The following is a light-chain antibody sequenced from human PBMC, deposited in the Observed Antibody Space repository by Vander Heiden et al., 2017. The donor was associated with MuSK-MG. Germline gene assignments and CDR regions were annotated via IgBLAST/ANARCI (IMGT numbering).Light chain of an antibody. Sequence: EIVLTQPPGTLSLSPGERATLSCRASQSVSSSYLAWYQQKPGQAPRLLIYGASSRATGIPDRFSGSGSGTDFTLTISRLDPEDFAVYYCQQYGSSPLTFGAGTKVEIK. CDR3: QQYGSSPLT. CDR1: QSVSSSY. CDR2: GAS. J-gene: IGKJ4*01. V-gene: IGKV3-20*01.